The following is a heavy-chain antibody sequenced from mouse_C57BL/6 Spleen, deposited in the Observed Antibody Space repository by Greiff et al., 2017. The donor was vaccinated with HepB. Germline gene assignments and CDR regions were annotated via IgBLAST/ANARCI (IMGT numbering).Heavy chain of an antibody. V-gene: IGHV1-15*01. D-gene: IGHD2-5*01. J-gene: IGHJ4*01. CDR3: TRPLTIVTTYYAMDY. CDR2: IDPETGGT. Sequence: VKVVESGAELVRPGASVTLSCKASGYTFTDYEMHWVKQTPVHGLEWIGAIDPETGGTAYNQKFKGKAILTADKSSSTAYMELRSLTSEDSAVYYCTRPLTIVTTYYAMDYWGQGTSVTVSS. CDR1: GYTFTDYE.